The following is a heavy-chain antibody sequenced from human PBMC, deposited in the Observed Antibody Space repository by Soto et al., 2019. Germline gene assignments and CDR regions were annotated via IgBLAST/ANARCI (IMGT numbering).Heavy chain of an antibody. CDR2: IYYSGST. Sequence: SETLSLTCTVSGGSISSYYWSWIRQPPGKGLEWIGYIYYSGSTNYNPSLKSRVTISVDTSKNQFSLKLSSVTAADTAVYYCERGDGYNSGVLGYYYYYGMDVWGQGTTVTVSS. V-gene: IGHV4-59*01. CDR1: GGSISSYY. CDR3: ERGDGYNSGVLGYYYYYGMDV. D-gene: IGHD5-12*01. J-gene: IGHJ6*02.